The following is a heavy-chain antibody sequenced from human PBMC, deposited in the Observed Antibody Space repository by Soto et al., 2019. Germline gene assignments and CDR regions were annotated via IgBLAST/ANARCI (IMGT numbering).Heavy chain of an antibody. Sequence: GHSVQDSCKSSGYTFTSYYMDWVRQAPVQFLDCRGIINPSGGSTSYAQKFQGRVTMTRDTSTSTVYMELSSLRSEDTAVYYCARPSRRCTNGVCYQHYYVSSGYGSSFDYWGQGNLVTGSS. CDR2: INPSGGST. CDR3: ARPSRRCTNGVCYQHYYVSSGYGSSFDY. D-gene: IGHD2-8*01. J-gene: IGHJ4*02. V-gene: IGHV1-46*01. CDR1: GYTFTSYY.